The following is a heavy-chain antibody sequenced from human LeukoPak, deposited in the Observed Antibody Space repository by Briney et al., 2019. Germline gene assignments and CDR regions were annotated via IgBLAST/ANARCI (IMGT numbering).Heavy chain of an antibody. V-gene: IGHV3-7*01. D-gene: IGHD4-17*01. J-gene: IGHJ4*02. Sequence: PGGSLRLSCAASGFSFSTYWMTWVRQAPGKGLEWVANIKQDGSEKYYVDSVKGRFSISRDNAKSSLYLQMHSLTVEDTAVYCCATRLATVTVDPFDHWGQGTLVIVSS. CDR2: IKQDGSEK. CDR1: GFSFSTYW. CDR3: ATRLATVTVDPFDH.